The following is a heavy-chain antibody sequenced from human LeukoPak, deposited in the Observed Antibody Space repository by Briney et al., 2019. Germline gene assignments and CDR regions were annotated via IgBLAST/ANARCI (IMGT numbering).Heavy chain of an antibody. CDR3: VKNDGWFHLAQ. J-gene: IGHJ4*02. CDR1: GFSFRDHW. Sequence: GGSLRLSCAVSGFSFRDHWMDWVRQAPGKGLQWVGHIKNDGSETYYLDSLKGRFSISRDNTNNALYLQMNSLRVEDTAVYYCVKNDGWFHLAQWGQGTLVTVSS. CDR2: IKNDGSET. D-gene: IGHD6-19*01. V-gene: IGHV3-7*03.